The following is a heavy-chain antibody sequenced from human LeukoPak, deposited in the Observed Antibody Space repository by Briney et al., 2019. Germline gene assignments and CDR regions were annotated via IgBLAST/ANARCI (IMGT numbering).Heavy chain of an antibody. CDR2: IIPIFGTA. J-gene: IGHJ5*02. Sequence: ASVKVSCKASGGTFSSYAISWVRQAPGQGLEWMGGIIPIFGTANYAQKFQGRVTITTDESTSTAYMELSSLRSEDTAVYYCARNRCSSTSCYLPPSFDPWGQGTLVTVSS. V-gene: IGHV1-69*05. D-gene: IGHD2-2*01. CDR3: ARNRCSSTSCYLPPSFDP. CDR1: GGTFSSYA.